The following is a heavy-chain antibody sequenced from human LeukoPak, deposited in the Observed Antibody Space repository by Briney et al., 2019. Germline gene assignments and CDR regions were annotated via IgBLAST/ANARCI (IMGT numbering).Heavy chain of an antibody. V-gene: IGHV4-39*01. CDR2: IYYSGST. J-gene: IGHJ4*02. Sequence: SETLSLTCTVSGGSIRSSYYYWGWIRQPPGKGLEWIGSIYYSGSTYYNPSLKSRVTISVDTSKNQFSLKLSSVTAADTAVYYCASWASGYSYGYFIDYWGQGTLVTVSS. CDR3: ASWASGYSYGYFIDY. CDR1: GGSIRSSYYY. D-gene: IGHD5-18*01.